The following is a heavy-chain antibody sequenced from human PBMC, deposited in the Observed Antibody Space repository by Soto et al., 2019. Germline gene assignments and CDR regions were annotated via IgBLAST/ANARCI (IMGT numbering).Heavy chain of an antibody. CDR3: ARVRYWTPWFDP. J-gene: IGHJ5*02. CDR2: IYYSGST. V-gene: IGHV4-61*01. Sequence: SETLSLTCTVSVGSISSSSYYWSWIRQPPGKGLEWIGYIYYSGSTNYNPSLKSRVTISVDTSKNQFPLKLSSVTAADTAVYYCARVRYWTPWFDPWGQGTLVTVSS. D-gene: IGHD2-8*01. CDR1: VGSISSSSYY.